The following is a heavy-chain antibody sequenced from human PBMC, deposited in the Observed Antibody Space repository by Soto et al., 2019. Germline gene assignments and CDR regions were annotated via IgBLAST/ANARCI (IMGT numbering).Heavy chain of an antibody. J-gene: IGHJ6*03. CDR3: AKDIADYYYYYMDV. Sequence: GGSLRLSCAASGFTFDDYAMHWVRQAPGKGLEWVSGISWNSGSIGYADSVKGRFTISRDNAKNSLYLQMNSLRAEDTALYYCAKDIADYYYYYMDVWGKGTTVTVSS. V-gene: IGHV3-9*01. CDR1: GFTFDDYA. CDR2: ISWNSGSI.